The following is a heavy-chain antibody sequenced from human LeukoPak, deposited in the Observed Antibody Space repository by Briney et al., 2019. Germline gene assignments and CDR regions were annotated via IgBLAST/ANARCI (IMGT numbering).Heavy chain of an antibody. CDR3: ARSGYDYVWGSYRYNQSFDY. Sequence: PSETLSLTCAVYGGSFSGYYWSWIRQPRGKGLEWIGVINHSGSTNYNPSLKSRVTISVDTSKNQFSLKLSSVTAADTAVYYCARSGYDYVWGSYRYNQSFDYWGQGTLVTVSS. V-gene: IGHV4-34*01. CDR2: INHSGST. J-gene: IGHJ4*02. CDR1: GGSFSGYY. D-gene: IGHD3-16*02.